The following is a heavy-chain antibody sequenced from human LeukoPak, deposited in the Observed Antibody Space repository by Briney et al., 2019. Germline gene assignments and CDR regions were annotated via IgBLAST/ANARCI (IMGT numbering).Heavy chain of an antibody. CDR3: ARHAGGAKIDY. CDR1: GYNFANSW. Sequence: GESLKISCKGSGYNFANSWISWVRQMPGKGLEWMGIIYPDDSDTRYSPSFQGQVTISVDTSISTAYLHWTSLKALDSAIFYCARHAGGAKIDYWGQGTLVTVSS. D-gene: IGHD1-26*01. V-gene: IGHV5-51*01. CDR2: IYPDDSDT. J-gene: IGHJ4*02.